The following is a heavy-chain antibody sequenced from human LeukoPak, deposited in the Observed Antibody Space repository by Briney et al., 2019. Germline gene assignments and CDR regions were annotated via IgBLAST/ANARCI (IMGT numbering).Heavy chain of an antibody. J-gene: IGHJ4*02. V-gene: IGHV3-23*01. Sequence: PGGSLRLSCAASGFTFSSYAMSWVRQAPGKGLEWVSAISGSGGSTYYADSVKGRFTISRDNSKNTLYLQMNSLRAEDTALYYCATLPTFGVPRDYWGQGTLVTVSS. CDR3: ATLPTFGVPRDY. D-gene: IGHD3-3*01. CDR2: ISGSGGST. CDR1: GFTFSSYA.